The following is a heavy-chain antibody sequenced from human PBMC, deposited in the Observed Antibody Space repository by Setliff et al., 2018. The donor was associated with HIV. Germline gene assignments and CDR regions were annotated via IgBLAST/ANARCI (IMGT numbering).Heavy chain of an antibody. V-gene: IGHV3-48*01. D-gene: IGHD7-27*01. CDR1: GFTFSDYP. CDR3: ATDLHWAFDY. J-gene: IGHJ4*02. Sequence: GGSLILSCAASGFTFSDYPMNWVRQAPGKGLEWVSHIYPDSNNIDYTDSVKGRFTISRDNAKNSLYLQMNSLRAEDAAVYYCATDLHWAFDYWGQGSLVTVSS. CDR2: IYPDSNNI.